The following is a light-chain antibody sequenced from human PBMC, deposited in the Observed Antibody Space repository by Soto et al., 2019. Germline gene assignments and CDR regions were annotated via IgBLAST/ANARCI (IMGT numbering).Light chain of an antibody. CDR1: RSVSSSY. CDR2: GAS. V-gene: IGKV3-20*01. Sequence: SAGPPAVDADQLPSLPRHCSRSVSSSYLAWYQQKPGQAPRLLIYGASSRATGIPDRFSGSGSGTDFTLTISRLEPEDFAVYYCQQYGSSPWTFGQGTKVDIK. J-gene: IGKJ1*01. CDR3: QQYGSSPWT.